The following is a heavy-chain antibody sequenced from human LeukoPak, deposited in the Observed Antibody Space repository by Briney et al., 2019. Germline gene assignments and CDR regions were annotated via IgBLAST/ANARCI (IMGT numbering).Heavy chain of an antibody. D-gene: IGHD3-22*01. J-gene: IGHJ4*02. CDR3: ARGPYYYDSSGYYSDFDY. CDR2: INHSGST. CDR1: GGSFSGYY. Sequence: PSETLSLTCAVYGGSFSGYYWSWIRQPPGKGLEWIGEINHSGSTNYNPSLKSRVTISVDTSKNQFSLELSSVTAADTAVYYCARGPYYYDSSGYYSDFDYWGQGTLVTVSS. V-gene: IGHV4-34*01.